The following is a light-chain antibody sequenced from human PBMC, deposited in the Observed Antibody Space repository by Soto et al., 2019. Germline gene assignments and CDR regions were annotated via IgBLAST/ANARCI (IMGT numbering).Light chain of an antibody. CDR1: QSISDT. V-gene: IGKV3-15*01. CDR3: EQFNGWPWA. Sequence: KVRTQSKTTLSXXSGVXATLXXWASQSISDTLAWYQQKPGQAPRLIIYGASRRATGFTARLSGSGSGTDFTLTISRLQSEDFAVYFCEQFNGWPWAFGHGTKVDIK. J-gene: IGKJ1*01. CDR2: GAS.